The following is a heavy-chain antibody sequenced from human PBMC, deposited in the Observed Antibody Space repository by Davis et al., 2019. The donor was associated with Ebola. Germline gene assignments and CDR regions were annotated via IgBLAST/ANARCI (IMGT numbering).Heavy chain of an antibody. CDR2: VHGGNGNT. CDR3: ARATFGYNSGWYADY. Sequence: ASVKVSCKASGFTLTKYAIHWVRQAPGQRLEWMGWVHGGNGNTKYSQRFQGRVTITTDTSASTTYLDLTSLRSDDTAVFYCARATFGYNSGWYADYWGPGSLVTVSS. CDR1: GFTLTKYA. J-gene: IGHJ4*02. V-gene: IGHV1-3*01. D-gene: IGHD6-19*01.